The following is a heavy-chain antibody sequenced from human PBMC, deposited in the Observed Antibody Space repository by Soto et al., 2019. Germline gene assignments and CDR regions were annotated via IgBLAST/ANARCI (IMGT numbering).Heavy chain of an antibody. CDR2: VSPSGSNT. J-gene: IGHJ4*02. V-gene: IGHV3-23*01. CDR3: ARRDNSGWYSLDY. CDR1: GFIFSNYP. Sequence: EVQLLESGGGLVQPGGSLRLSCAVSGFIFSNYPMTWVRQAPGKGLEWVSSVSPSGSNTYYADSMKGPFTMPRDNSENRLHLQMNSLRAEDTAVYFCARRDNSGWYSLDYWGQGTLVTVSS. D-gene: IGHD6-19*01.